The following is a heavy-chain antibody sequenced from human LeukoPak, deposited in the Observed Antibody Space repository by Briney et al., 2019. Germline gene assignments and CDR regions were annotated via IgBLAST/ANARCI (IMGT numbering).Heavy chain of an antibody. CDR3: ARHFTTVTPWYFDF. Sequence: SETLSLTCTVSGGSISSSSYYWGWIRQPPGKGLEWIGSIYYSGSTYHNPSLKSRVTISVDTSKNQFSLKLSSVTAADTAVYYCARHFTTVTPWYFDFWGQGTLVTVSS. J-gene: IGHJ4*02. V-gene: IGHV4-39*01. D-gene: IGHD4-17*01. CDR1: GGSISSSSYY. CDR2: IYYSGST.